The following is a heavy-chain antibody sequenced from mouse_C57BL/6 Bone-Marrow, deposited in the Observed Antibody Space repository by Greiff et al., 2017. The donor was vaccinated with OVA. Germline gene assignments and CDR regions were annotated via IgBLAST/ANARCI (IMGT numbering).Heavy chain of an antibody. J-gene: IGHJ4*01. CDR2: ISSGGSYT. CDR1: GFTFSSYG. Sequence: EVKLVESGGDLVKPGGSLKLSCAASGFTFSSYGMSWVRQTPDKRLEWVATISSGGSYTYYPDSVKGRFTISRDNAKNTLYLQMSSLKSEDTAMYYWGGGGAWLLLYYYAMDYWGQGTSVTVSS. D-gene: IGHD2-3*01. V-gene: IGHV5-6*02. CDR3: GGGGAWLLLYYYAMDY.